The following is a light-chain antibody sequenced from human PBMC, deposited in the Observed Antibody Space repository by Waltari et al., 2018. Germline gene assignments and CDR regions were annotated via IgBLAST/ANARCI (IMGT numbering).Light chain of an antibody. J-gene: IGLJ2*01. CDR2: DVN. CDR3: CSYAGSYIFGV. CDR1: SSDVGGYNY. Sequence: QSALTQPRPVSGSPGQSVTISCTGTSSDVGGYNYVPWYQQHPGKAPKLMIHDVNKRPSGVPYRFSGSKSGNTASLTISGLQAEDEADYYCCSYAGSYIFGVFGGGTKLTVL. V-gene: IGLV2-11*01.